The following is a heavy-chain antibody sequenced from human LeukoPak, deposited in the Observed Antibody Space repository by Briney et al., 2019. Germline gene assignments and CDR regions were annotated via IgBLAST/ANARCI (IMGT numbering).Heavy chain of an antibody. Sequence: GGSLRLSCVASGFIFSTYEMNWVRQAPGKGLEWVSYVSSSGGTILYADSVKGRFTIPRDNAKNSLYLQMNSLRAEDTAVYYCARGRVTGDYVRDFDYWGQGTLVTVSS. J-gene: IGHJ4*02. CDR1: GFIFSTYE. D-gene: IGHD4-17*01. CDR2: VSSSGGTI. CDR3: ARGRVTGDYVRDFDY. V-gene: IGHV3-48*03.